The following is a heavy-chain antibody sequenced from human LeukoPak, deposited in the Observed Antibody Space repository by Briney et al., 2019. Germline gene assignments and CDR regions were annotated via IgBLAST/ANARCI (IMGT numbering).Heavy chain of an antibody. CDR1: GYTFTSYD. D-gene: IGHD2-2*01. J-gene: IGHJ6*03. Sequence: ASVKVSCKASGYTFTSYDINWVRQATGQGLEWMGWMNPNSGNTGYAQKFQGRVTMTRNTSISTAYMDLSRLRSDDTAVYYCARGFCSSTSCYMDVWGKGTTVTVSS. CDR2: MNPNSGNT. CDR3: ARGFCSSTSCYMDV. V-gene: IGHV1-8*01.